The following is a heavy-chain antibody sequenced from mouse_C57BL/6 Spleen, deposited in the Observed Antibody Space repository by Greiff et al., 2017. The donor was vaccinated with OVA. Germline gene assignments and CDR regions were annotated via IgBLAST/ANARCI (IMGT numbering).Heavy chain of an antibody. V-gene: IGHV2-2*01. CDR3: ASYGNYDAMDY. CDR1: GFSLTSYG. CDR2: IRSGGST. J-gene: IGHJ4*01. Sequence: VQLQQSGPGLVQPSQSLSITCTVSGFSLTSYGVHWVRQSPGKGLEWLGVIRSGGSTDYNAAFISRLSISKDNSKSQVFFKMNSLQADDTAIYYCASYGNYDAMDYWGQGTSVTVSS. D-gene: IGHD2-1*01.